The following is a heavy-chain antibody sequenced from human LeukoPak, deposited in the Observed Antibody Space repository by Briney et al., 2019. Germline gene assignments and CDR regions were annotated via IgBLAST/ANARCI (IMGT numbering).Heavy chain of an antibody. Sequence: GGSLRLSCAAPGFIFTDYAMHWVRQAPGKGLEWVALVSYDGRNENYADSVKGRFTISRDNSKNTLYLQMNSLRAEDTAVYYCAKTYSNLFDYWGQGTLVTVSS. CDR3: AKTYSNLFDY. CDR2: VSYDGRNE. D-gene: IGHD6-13*01. J-gene: IGHJ4*02. V-gene: IGHV3-30-3*02. CDR1: GFIFTDYA.